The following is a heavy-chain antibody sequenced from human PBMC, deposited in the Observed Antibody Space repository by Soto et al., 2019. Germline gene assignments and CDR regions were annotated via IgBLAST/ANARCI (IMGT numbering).Heavy chain of an antibody. D-gene: IGHD5-12*01. CDR1: GDSVSSNSAA. Sequence: PSQTLSLTCAISGDSVSSNSAAWNWIRQSPSRGLEWLGRTYYRSKWYNDYAVSVKSRITINPDTSKNQFSLQLNSVTPEDTAVYYCARDMGTISLYYYYGMDVWGQGTTVTVSS. J-gene: IGHJ6*02. CDR3: ARDMGTISLYYYYGMDV. CDR2: TYYRSKWYN. V-gene: IGHV6-1*01.